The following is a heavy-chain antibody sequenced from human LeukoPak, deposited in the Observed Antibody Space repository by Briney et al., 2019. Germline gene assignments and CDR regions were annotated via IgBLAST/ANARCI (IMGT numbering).Heavy chain of an antibody. V-gene: IGHV3-74*01. CDR3: ARRIAAAAAPYYFDY. CDR2: INSDGSST. J-gene: IGHJ4*02. Sequence: GGSLRLSCAASGFTFSSYWMHWVRQASGKGLLWVSRINSDGSSTSYADSVKGRFTISRDNAKNTLYLQMNSLRVEDTAVYYCARRIAAAAAPYYFDYWGQGTLVTVST. D-gene: IGHD6-13*01. CDR1: GFTFSSYW.